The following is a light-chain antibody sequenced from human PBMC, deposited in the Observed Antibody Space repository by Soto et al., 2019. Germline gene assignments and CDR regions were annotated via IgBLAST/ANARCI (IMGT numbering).Light chain of an antibody. Sequence: EIVLTQSPGTLSSSPGERAILSCRASQSVSSSYLAWYQQRPRQAPRLLIYGASSRATGIPDRFSGSGSGTDFTLTISRLEPEDFVVYYCQQYGSSLFSFGPGTKVDIK. CDR2: GAS. CDR1: QSVSSSY. J-gene: IGKJ3*01. V-gene: IGKV3-20*01. CDR3: QQYGSSLFS.